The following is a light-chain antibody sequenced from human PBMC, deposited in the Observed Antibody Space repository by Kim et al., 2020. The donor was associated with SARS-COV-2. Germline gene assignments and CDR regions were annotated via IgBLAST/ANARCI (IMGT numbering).Light chain of an antibody. Sequence: SPGERAVLSCSASQSVISSYLAWYQQKPGQAPRLLIYGASSRATGIPDRFSGSGSGTDFTLTISRLEPEDFAVYYCQQYCSSPRTFGQGTKVDIK. CDR2: GAS. CDR3: QQYCSSPRT. CDR1: QSVISSY. V-gene: IGKV3-20*01. J-gene: IGKJ1*01.